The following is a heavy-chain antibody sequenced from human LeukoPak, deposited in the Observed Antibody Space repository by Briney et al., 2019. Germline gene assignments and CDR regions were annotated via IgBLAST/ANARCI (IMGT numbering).Heavy chain of an antibody. CDR1: GFTFDDYA. CDR2: ISWNSGSI. J-gene: IGHJ5*02. CDR3: AKDTSSSGYGNWFDP. D-gene: IGHD3-22*01. V-gene: IGHV3-9*01. Sequence: GGSLRLSCAASGFTFDDYAMRWVRQAPGKGLEWVSGISWNSGSIGYADSVKGRFTISRDNAKNSLYLQMNSLRAEDTALYYCAKDTSSSGYGNWFDPWGQGTLVTVSS.